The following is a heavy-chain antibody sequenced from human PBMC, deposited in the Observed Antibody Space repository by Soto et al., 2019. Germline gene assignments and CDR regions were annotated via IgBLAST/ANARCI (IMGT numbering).Heavy chain of an antibody. CDR1: GYTFTSYY. V-gene: IGHV1-46*01. J-gene: IGHJ4*02. D-gene: IGHD5-12*01. Sequence: GASVKVSCKASGYTFTSYYMHWVRQAPGQGLEWMGIINPSGGSTSYAQKFQGRITMTRDTSTSTVYTEMSSLRSEDTGVYYCARTPTLRDGYTIDYWGQGTLFTVSS. CDR3: ARTPTLRDGYTIDY. CDR2: INPSGGST.